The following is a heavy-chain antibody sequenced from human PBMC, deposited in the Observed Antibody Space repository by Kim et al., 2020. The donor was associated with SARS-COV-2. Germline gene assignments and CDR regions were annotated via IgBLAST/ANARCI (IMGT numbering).Heavy chain of an antibody. Sequence: SVKGRLTISRDNSKNTLYLQINSLRAEDTAVYYCAKVQYYYDSSGPPDYWGQGTLVTVSS. J-gene: IGHJ4*02. D-gene: IGHD3-22*01. V-gene: IGHV3-23*01. CDR3: AKVQYYYDSSGPPDY.